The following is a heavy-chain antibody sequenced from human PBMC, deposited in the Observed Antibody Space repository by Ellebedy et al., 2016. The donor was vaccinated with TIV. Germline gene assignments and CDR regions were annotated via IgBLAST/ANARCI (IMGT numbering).Heavy chain of an antibody. D-gene: IGHD2-2*01. CDR3: ARVARKVPAAIWAFDI. Sequence: SVKVSXXASGGTFSSYAISWVRQAPGQGLEWMGGIIPIFGTANYAQKFQGRVTITADESTSTAYMELSSLRSEDTAVYYCARVARKVPAAIWAFDIWGQGTMVTVSS. CDR1: GGTFSSYA. CDR2: IIPIFGTA. J-gene: IGHJ3*02. V-gene: IGHV1-69*13.